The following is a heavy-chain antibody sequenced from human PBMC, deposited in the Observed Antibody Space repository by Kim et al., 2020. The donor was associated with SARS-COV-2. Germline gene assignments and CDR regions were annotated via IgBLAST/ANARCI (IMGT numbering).Heavy chain of an antibody. CDR2: LKSKTDGGTT. Sequence: GGSLRLSCAASGFTFSNAWMSWVRQAPGKGLEWVGRLKSKTDGGTTDYAAPVKGRFTISRDDSKNTLYLQMNSLKTEDTAVYYCTTGSGNCSSTSCYSRYFDWLLYRDDAFDIWGQGTMVTVSS. CDR3: TTGSGNCSSTSCYSRYFDWLLYRDDAFDI. D-gene: IGHD2-2*03. CDR1: GFTFSNAW. J-gene: IGHJ3*02. V-gene: IGHV3-15*01.